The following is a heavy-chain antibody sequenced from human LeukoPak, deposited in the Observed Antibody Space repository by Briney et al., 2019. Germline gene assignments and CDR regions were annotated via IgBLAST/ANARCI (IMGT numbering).Heavy chain of an antibody. Sequence: PSETLSLTCTVSGGSIGSGSYYWSWIRQPAGKGLEWIGRIYTSGSTNYNPSLKSRVTISVDTSKNQFSLKLSSVTAADTAVYYCARDSSGYYYHYWGQGTLVTVSS. D-gene: IGHD3-22*01. CDR1: GGSIGSGSYY. V-gene: IGHV4-61*02. CDR3: ARDSSGYYYHY. CDR2: IYTSGST. J-gene: IGHJ4*02.